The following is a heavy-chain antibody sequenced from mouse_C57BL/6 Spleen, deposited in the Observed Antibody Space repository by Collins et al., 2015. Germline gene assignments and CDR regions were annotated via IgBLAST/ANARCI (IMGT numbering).Heavy chain of an antibody. V-gene: IGHV1-64*01. D-gene: IGHD2-4*01. CDR3: ARSQRYDDYDEYFDV. CDR1: GYTFTSYW. CDR2: IHPNSGNT. J-gene: IGHJ1*03. Sequence: QVQLQQPGAELVKPGASVKLSCKASGYTFTSYWMHWVKQRPGQGLEWIGMIHPNSGNTNYNEKFKSKATLTVDRSFSTAYMQLSSLTSEDSTVYYCARSQRYDDYDEYFDVWGTGTTVTVSS.